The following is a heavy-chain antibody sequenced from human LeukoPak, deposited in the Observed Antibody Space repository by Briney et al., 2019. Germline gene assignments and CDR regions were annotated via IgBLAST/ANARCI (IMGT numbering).Heavy chain of an antibody. CDR3: ATAAAGTVFDY. CDR2: IYCSGST. J-gene: IGHJ4*02. CDR1: GGSISSSSYY. V-gene: IGHV4-39*01. D-gene: IGHD6-13*01. Sequence: SETLSLTCTVSGGSISSSSYYWGWIRQPPGKGLEWIGSIYCSGSTYYNPSLKSRVTISVDTSKNQFSLKLSSVTAADTAVYYCATAAAGTVFDYWGQGTLVTVSS.